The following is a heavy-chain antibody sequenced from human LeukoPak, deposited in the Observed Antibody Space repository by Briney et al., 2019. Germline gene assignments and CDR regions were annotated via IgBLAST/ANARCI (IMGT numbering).Heavy chain of an antibody. CDR3: ARVKLGRPYGSTGDFYNMDV. CDR2: ISAYNGNT. Sequence: GASVKVSCKASGYTFTSYGISWVRQAPGQGLEWMGWISAYNGNTNYAQKLQGRVTMTTDTSTSTAYMELRSLRSDDTAVYYCARVKLGRPYGSTGDFYNMDVWGKGTTVTVSS. J-gene: IGHJ6*03. D-gene: IGHD3-10*01. V-gene: IGHV1-18*01. CDR1: GYTFTSYG.